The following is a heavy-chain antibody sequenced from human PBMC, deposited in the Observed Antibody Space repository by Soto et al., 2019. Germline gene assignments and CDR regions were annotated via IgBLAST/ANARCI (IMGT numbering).Heavy chain of an antibody. D-gene: IGHD3-9*01. CDR3: AREEESYYDILSGGFDP. CDR2: ISSSSSYI. J-gene: IGHJ5*02. CDR1: GFTFSSYS. Sequence: GESLKISCAASGFTFSSYSMNWVRQAPGKGLEWVSSISSSSSYIYYADSVKGRFTISRDNAKNSLYLQMNSLRAEDTAVYYCAREEESYYDILSGGFDPWGQGTLVTVSS. V-gene: IGHV3-21*01.